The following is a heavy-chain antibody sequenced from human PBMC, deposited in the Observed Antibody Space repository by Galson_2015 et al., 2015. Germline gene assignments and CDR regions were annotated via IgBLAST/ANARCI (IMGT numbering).Heavy chain of an antibody. Sequence: SLRLSCAASGFTFSSYSMNWVRQAPGKGLEWVAVISYDGSNKYYADSVKGRFTISRDNSKNTLYLQMNSLRAEDTAVYYCAREHTYYFDYWGQGTLVTVSS. V-gene: IGHV3-30*03. CDR2: ISYDGSNK. CDR3: AREHTYYFDY. CDR1: GFTFSSYS. J-gene: IGHJ4*02. D-gene: IGHD3-16*01.